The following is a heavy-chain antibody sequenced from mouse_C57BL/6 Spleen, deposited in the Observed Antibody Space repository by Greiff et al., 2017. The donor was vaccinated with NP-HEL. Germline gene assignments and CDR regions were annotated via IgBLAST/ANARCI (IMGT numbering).Heavy chain of an antibody. D-gene: IGHD2-3*01. CDR1: GFTFSDYY. Sequence: EVKVVESEGGLVQPGSSMKLSCTASGFTFSDYYMAWVRQVPEKGLEWVANINYDGSSTYYLDSLKSRFIISRDNAKNILYLQMSSLKSEDTATYYCAREGVDGYYVDYWGQGTTLTVSS. CDR3: AREGVDGYYVDY. CDR2: INYDGSST. J-gene: IGHJ2*01. V-gene: IGHV5-16*01.